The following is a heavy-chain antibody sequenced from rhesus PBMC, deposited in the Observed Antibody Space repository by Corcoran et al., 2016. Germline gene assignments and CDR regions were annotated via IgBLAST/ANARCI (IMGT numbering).Heavy chain of an antibody. J-gene: IGHJ4*01. V-gene: IGHV4-81*01. CDR3: ARQGYWGDYSGY. D-gene: IGHD3-34*01. CDR2: IDGNISGT. Sequence: QLQLQESGPGLVKPSETLSLTCAVSGGSISGYYWSWIRQPPGKGLEWIGNIDGNISGTNYNPYLNSRGTISKDTDKNQFSLKLSAVTAADTAVYYCARQGYWGDYSGYWGQGVLVTVSS. CDR1: GGSISGYY.